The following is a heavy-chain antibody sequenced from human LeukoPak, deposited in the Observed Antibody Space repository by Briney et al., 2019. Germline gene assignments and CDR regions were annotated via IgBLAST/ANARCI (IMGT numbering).Heavy chain of an antibody. CDR3: ARVGVDYTGNVIKYYFDS. Sequence: PETLSLTCTVSGGSISSYYWSWIRQPPGKGLEWIGYIHYSGSTNYNPSLKSRVIISVDTSKNQFSLKLSPVIAADTAVYYCARVGVDYTGNVIKYYFDSWGQGTLVTVSS. D-gene: IGHD4-23*01. CDR1: GGSISSYY. CDR2: IHYSGST. V-gene: IGHV4-59*01. J-gene: IGHJ4*02.